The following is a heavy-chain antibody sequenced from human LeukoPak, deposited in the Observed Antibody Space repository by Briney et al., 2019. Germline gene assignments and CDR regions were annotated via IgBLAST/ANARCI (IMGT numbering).Heavy chain of an antibody. CDR3: ARLRRYNWNDGVPYYYYYMDV. CDR2: IIPIFGTA. CDR1: GGTFSSYA. J-gene: IGHJ6*03. V-gene: IGHV1-69*13. Sequence: SVKVSCKASGGTFSSYAISWVRQAPGQGLELMGGIIPIFGTANYAQKFQGRVTITADESTSTAYMELSSLRSEDTAVYYCARLRRYNWNDGVPYYYYYMDVWGKGTTVTVSS. D-gene: IGHD1-1*01.